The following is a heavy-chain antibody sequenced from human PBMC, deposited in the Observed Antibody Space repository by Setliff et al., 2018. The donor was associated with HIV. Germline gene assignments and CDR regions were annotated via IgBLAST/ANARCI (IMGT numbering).Heavy chain of an antibody. CDR1: GGTFSSYA. CDR3: ARDYLHVFDI. Sequence: SVKVSCKASGGTFSSYAISWVRQAPGQGLEWMGGIIPILGIANYAQNFQGWVTVTRDTSINTVYMELSSLKSDDTAVYYCARDYLHVFDIWGQGTMVTVS. CDR2: IIPILGIA. V-gene: IGHV1-69*10. J-gene: IGHJ3*02.